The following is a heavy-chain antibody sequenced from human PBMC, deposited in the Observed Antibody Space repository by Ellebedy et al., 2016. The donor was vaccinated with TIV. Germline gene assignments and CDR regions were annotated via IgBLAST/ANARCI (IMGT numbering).Heavy chain of an antibody. CDR1: GYTFTSYD. V-gene: IGHV1-18*01. CDR2: ISAYNGNT. D-gene: IGHD3-22*01. J-gene: IGHJ4*02. CDR3: ASGKDDSSGYYYTPFDY. Sequence: ASVKVSCXASGYTFTSYDINWVRQATGQGLEWMGWISAYNGNTNYAQKLQGRVTMTTDTSTSTAYMELSSLRSEDTAVYYCASGKDDSSGYYYTPFDYWGQGTLVTVSS.